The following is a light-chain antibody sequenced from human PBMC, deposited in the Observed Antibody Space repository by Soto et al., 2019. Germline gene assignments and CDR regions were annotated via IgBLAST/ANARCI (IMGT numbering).Light chain of an antibody. CDR3: QQSYSTPFT. V-gene: IGKV1-39*01. CDR2: AAS. CDR1: QSINRY. J-gene: IGKJ5*01. Sequence: DIPITQSPSSLSASLGVRLTITCRASQSINRYLNWYQQEPGRAPKFLISAASSLQSGVPSRFSGSGSGTDFTLTISSLQPEDFATYYCQQSYSTPFTFGQGTLLEIK.